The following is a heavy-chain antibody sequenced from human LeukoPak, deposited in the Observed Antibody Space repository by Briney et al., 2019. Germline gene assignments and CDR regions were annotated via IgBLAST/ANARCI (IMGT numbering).Heavy chain of an antibody. CDR2: MNPNSGNT. CDR1: GYTFTSYD. Sequence: ASVKVSCKASGYTFTSYDINWVRQATGQGLEWMGCMNPNSGNTGYAQKFQGRVTMTRNTSISTAYMELRSLRSEDTAVYYCASTLGYCSSTSCYLSAFDIWGQGTMVTVSS. D-gene: IGHD2-2*01. V-gene: IGHV1-8*01. CDR3: ASTLGYCSSTSCYLSAFDI. J-gene: IGHJ3*02.